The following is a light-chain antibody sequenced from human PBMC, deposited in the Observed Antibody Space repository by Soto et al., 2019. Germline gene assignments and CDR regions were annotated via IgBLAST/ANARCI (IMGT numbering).Light chain of an antibody. CDR1: SSDVGGYNY. CDR3: SSHAGRSNG. J-gene: IGLJ1*01. CDR2: EVN. V-gene: IGLV2-8*01. Sequence: QSVLTQPPSASGSPGQSVAISCTGTSSDVGGYNYVSWYQQHPGKAPKLMIYEVNKRPSGVPDRFSGSKSGNTASLTVSGLQAEDEADYYCSSHAGRSNGVGTGTKVTVL.